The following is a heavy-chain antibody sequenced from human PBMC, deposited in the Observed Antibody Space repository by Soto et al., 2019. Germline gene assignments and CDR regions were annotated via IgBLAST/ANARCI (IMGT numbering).Heavy chain of an antibody. CDR2: IYYSGST. V-gene: IGHV4-59*12. Sequence: PSETLSLTCTVSGGSISSYYWSWIRQPPGKGLEWIGYIYYSGSTNYNPSLKSRVTISVDTSKNQFSLKLSPVTAADTAVYYCARDTGGVAGIWGQGTMVTVSS. CDR1: GGSISSYY. CDR3: ARDTGGVAGI. J-gene: IGHJ3*02. D-gene: IGHD6-19*01.